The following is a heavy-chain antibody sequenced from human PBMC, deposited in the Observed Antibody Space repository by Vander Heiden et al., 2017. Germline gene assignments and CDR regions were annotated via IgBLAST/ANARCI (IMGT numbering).Heavy chain of an antibody. CDR1: GFTFSSEA. Sequence: EVQLVVSGGGLVQPGGSLRLSGAASGFTFSSEAMSGVRQGPGKGLECVSAIRGSGGSTYYADSVKGRFTISRDNSKNTLYLQMNSLRAEDTAVYYCARCDTFGGVIVTLPVYWGQGTLVTVAS. J-gene: IGHJ4*02. CDR2: IRGSGGST. D-gene: IGHD3-16*02. V-gene: IGHV3-23*04. CDR3: ARCDTFGGVIVTLPVY.